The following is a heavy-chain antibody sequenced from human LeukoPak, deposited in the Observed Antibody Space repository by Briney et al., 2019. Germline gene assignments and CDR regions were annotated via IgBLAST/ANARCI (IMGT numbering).Heavy chain of an antibody. V-gene: IGHV4-34*01. CDR1: GGSFSGYY. CDR2: INHSGST. Sequence: PSETLSLTCAVYGGSFSGYYWSWIRQPQGKGLEWIGEINHSGSTNYNPSLKSRVTISVDTSKNQFSLKLSSVTDADTAVYYCARSRVLRKYYYYYMDVWGKGTTVTVSS. CDR3: ARSRVLRKYYYYYMDV. D-gene: IGHD2/OR15-2a*01. J-gene: IGHJ6*03.